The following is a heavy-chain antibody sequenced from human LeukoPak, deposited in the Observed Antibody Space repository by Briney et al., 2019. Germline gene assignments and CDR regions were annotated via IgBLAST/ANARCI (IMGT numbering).Heavy chain of an antibody. CDR1: GFTVSSNY. D-gene: IGHD2-21*02. V-gene: IGHV3-23*01. J-gene: IGHJ4*02. CDR2: ISGSGDNT. CDR3: AKDFVVVPGNVNYFDY. Sequence: LSGGSLRLSCAASGFTVSSNYMSWVRQAPGKGLEWVSAISGSGDNTYYADSVKGRFTVSRDNSKNTLYVQMKSLRAEDTAVYYCAKDFVVVPGNVNYFDYWGQGTLVTVSS.